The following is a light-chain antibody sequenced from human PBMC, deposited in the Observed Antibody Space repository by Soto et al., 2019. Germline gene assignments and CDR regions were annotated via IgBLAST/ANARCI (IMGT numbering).Light chain of an antibody. V-gene: IGLV1-44*01. J-gene: IGLJ3*02. Sequence: QSALTQPPSASGTPGQRVTISCSGSSSNIGSNPVSWYQHLPGTAPKVLIFTNNQRPSGVPDRVSGSKSGTSASLAISGLRSGDEAHYYCAAWDDSLGGVVLGGGTKLTVL. CDR1: SSNIGSNP. CDR3: AAWDDSLGGVV. CDR2: TNN.